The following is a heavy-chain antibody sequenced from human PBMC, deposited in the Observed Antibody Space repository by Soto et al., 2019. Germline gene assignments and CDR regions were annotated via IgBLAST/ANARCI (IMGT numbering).Heavy chain of an antibody. Sequence: QLQLQESGSGLVKPSQTLSLTCAVSGGSISSGGYSWSWIRQPPGKGLEWIGYIYHSGSTYYNPSLKSRVTISVDRSKNQFSLKLSSVTATDTAVYYCARAHGSGWGAFDIWGQGTMVTVSS. CDR3: ARAHGSGWGAFDI. CDR2: IYHSGST. J-gene: IGHJ3*02. V-gene: IGHV4-30-2*01. CDR1: GGSISSGGYS. D-gene: IGHD3-10*01.